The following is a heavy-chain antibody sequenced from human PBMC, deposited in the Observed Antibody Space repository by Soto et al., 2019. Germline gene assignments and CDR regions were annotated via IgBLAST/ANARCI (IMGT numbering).Heavy chain of an antibody. CDR2: ISSSSSTI. CDR1: GFTFSSYS. D-gene: IGHD3-22*01. CDR3: ASGRIGSGYYYFDY. J-gene: IGHJ4*02. Sequence: GGSLRLSCAASGFTFSSYSMNWVRQAPGKGLEWVSYISSSSSTIYYADSVKGRFTISRDNAKNSLYLQMNSLRDEDTAVYYCASGRIGSGYYYFDYWGQGTLVTVSS. V-gene: IGHV3-48*02.